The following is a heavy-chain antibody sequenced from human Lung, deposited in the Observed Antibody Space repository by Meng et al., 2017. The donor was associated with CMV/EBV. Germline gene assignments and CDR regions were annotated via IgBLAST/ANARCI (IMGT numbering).Heavy chain of an antibody. CDR3: ARVYCSRGSCSFDY. Sequence: ESLKISXAVSGFTFSSYSVNWVRQAPGKGLEWVSSISSNSRYIFYADSVKGRFTISRDNAKNALHLQMNSLRDEDTAVYYCARVYCSRGSCSFDYWGQGXLVTVSS. V-gene: IGHV3-21*01. J-gene: IGHJ4*02. D-gene: IGHD2-15*01. CDR2: ISSNSRYI. CDR1: GFTFSSYS.